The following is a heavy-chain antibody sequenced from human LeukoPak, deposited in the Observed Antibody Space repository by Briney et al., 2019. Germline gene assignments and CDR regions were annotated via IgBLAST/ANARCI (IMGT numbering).Heavy chain of an antibody. CDR3: ATEGEIVVDPKGAFDI. CDR1: GFTFDDYA. CDR2: ISWNSGSI. V-gene: IGHV3-9*01. J-gene: IGHJ3*02. Sequence: PGGSLRLSCAASGFTFDDYAMHWVRQAPVKALEWVSGISWNSGSIGYADSVKGRFTISRDNAKNSLYLQMNSLRAEDTALYYCATEGEIVVDPKGAFDIWGQGTMVTVSS. D-gene: IGHD3-22*01.